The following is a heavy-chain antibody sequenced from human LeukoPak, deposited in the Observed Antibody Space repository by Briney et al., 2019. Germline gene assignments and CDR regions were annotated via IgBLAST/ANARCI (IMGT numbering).Heavy chain of an antibody. J-gene: IGHJ4*02. CDR3: AREPGYDSSGCFDY. CDR2: ISSSSSYI. V-gene: IGHV3-21*04. CDR1: GLTFSSYS. Sequence: GGSLRLSCAASGLTFSSYSMNWVRQAPGKGLEWVSSISSSSSYIYYADSVKGRFTISRDNSKNTLYLQMNSLRAEDTAVYYCAREPGYDSSGCFDYWGQGTLVTVSS. D-gene: IGHD3-22*01.